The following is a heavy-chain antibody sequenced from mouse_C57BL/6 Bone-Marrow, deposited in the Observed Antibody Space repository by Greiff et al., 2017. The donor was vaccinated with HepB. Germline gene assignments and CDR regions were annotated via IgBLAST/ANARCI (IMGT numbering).Heavy chain of an antibody. CDR3: TIWLRRACY. CDR2: IDPENGDT. Sequence: VQLQQSGAELVRPGASVKLSCTASGFNIKDDYMHWVKQRPEQGLEWIGWIDPENGDTEYASKVQGKATITADTSSNTAYLQLSRLSSEDTAVYYCTIWLRRACYWGQGTTLTVSS. J-gene: IGHJ2*01. D-gene: IGHD2-2*01. V-gene: IGHV14-4*01. CDR1: GFNIKDDY.